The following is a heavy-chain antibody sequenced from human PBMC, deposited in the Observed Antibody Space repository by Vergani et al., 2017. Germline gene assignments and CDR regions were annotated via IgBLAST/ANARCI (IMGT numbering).Heavy chain of an antibody. Sequence: QVKLQESGPGLVKPSETLSLTCTVSGASVNSYYWSWIRQPPGKGLEWMGYVSFRGDTLYDPSVKGRMTISLNTSSNQFSLYLTSVTAADTAVYYCARHLRGYSYGVFDYWGQGREGTVSS. V-gene: IGHV4-59*02. D-gene: IGHD5-18*01. CDR2: VSFRGDT. CDR3: ARHLRGYSYGVFDY. CDR1: GASVNSYY. J-gene: IGHJ4*02.